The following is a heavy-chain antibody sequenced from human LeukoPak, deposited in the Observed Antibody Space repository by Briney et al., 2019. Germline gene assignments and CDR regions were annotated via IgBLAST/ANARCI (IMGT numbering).Heavy chain of an antibody. CDR2: IVVGSGNT. CDR1: GFTFTSSA. Sequence: SVEVSCKASGFTFTSSAVQWVRQARGQRLEWIGWIVVGSGNTNYAQKFQERVTITRDMSTSTAYMELSSLRSEDTAVYYCAADPFGVAVYYYYYGMDVWGQGTTVTVSS. J-gene: IGHJ6*02. D-gene: IGHD3-3*01. CDR3: AADPFGVAVYYYYYGMDV. V-gene: IGHV1-58*01.